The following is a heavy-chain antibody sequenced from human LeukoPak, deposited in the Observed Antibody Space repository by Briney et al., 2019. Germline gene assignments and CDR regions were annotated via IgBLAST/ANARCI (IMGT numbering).Heavy chain of an antibody. Sequence: SQTLSLTCTVSGGSIATGSYYWSWIRQPPGKGLEWIGEINHSGSTNYNPSLKSRVTISVDTSKNQFSLKLSSVTAADTAVYYCARGRQKYTVTTVGYYFDYWGQGTLVTVSS. CDR1: GGSIATGSYY. CDR3: ARGRQKYTVTTVGYYFDY. D-gene: IGHD4-11*01. J-gene: IGHJ4*02. V-gene: IGHV4-39*07. CDR2: INHSGST.